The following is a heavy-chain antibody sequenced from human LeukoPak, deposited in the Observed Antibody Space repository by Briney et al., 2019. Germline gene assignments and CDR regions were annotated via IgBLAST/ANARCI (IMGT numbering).Heavy chain of an antibody. J-gene: IGHJ4*02. CDR1: GVTCSTYR. V-gene: IGHV3-23*01. Sequence: VGPLRHPCAASGVTCSTYRMAWVRPAPGKGLEWVSLISGSGGSTYFADSVKGRFTISRDNSNNTVYLQMNSLRADDTAVYYCAKGKSTYYFDYWGQGTLVTVSS. D-gene: IGHD3-10*01. CDR3: AKGKSTYYFDY. CDR2: ISGSGGST.